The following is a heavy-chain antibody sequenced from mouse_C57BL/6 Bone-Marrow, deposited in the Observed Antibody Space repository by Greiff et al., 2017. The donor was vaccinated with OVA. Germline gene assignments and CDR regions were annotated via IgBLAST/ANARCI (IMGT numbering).Heavy chain of an antibody. CDR3: AHLLPGYFDV. Sequence: EVQLQQSGPELVKPGASVKISCKASGYTFTDYYMNWVKQSHGKSLEWIGDINPNNGGTSYNQKFKGKATLTVDKSSSTAYMELRSLTSEDSAVYYCAHLLPGYFDVWGTGTTVTVSS. J-gene: IGHJ1*03. V-gene: IGHV1-26*01. CDR1: GYTFTDYY. CDR2: INPNNGGT.